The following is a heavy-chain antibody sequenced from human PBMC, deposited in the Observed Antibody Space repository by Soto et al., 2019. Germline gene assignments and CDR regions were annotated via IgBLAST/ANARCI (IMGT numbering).Heavy chain of an antibody. Sequence: GASVKVSCKASGYTFTGYYMHWVRQAPGQGLVWMGWINPNSGGTNYAQKFQGWVTMTRDTSISTAYMELSRLRSDDTAVYYCARDLVGYCSSTSCYDSYYGMDVWGQGTTVTVSS. D-gene: IGHD2-2*01. CDR2: INPNSGGT. V-gene: IGHV1-2*04. CDR1: GYTFTGYY. J-gene: IGHJ6*02. CDR3: ARDLVGYCSSTSCYDSYYGMDV.